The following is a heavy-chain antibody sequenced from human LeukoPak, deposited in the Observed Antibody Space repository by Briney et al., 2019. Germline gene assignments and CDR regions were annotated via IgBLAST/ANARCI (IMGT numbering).Heavy chain of an antibody. Sequence: GGSLRLSCAASGFTFSNYGMHWVRQAPGKGLEWVAFIRYDGSNKYYADSVKGRFTISRDISKKTLYLQMNSLRAEDTAVCYCASGGSYLPNFDYWGQGTLVTVSS. V-gene: IGHV3-30*02. CDR2: IRYDGSNK. J-gene: IGHJ4*02. CDR1: GFTFSNYG. D-gene: IGHD2-15*01. CDR3: ASGGSYLPNFDY.